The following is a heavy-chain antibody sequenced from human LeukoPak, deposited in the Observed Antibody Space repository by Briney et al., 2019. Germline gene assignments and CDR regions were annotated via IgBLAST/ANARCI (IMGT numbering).Heavy chain of an antibody. CDR2: IIPIFGTA. CDR3: ARADCSSTSCYTGSLYYYGMDV. V-gene: IGHV1-69*13. Sequence: SVKVSCKASGGTFSSYAISWVRQAPGQGLEWMGGIIPIFGTANYAQKFQGRVTITADESTSTAYMELSSLRSEDSAVYYCARADCSSTSCYTGSLYYYGMDVWGQGTTVTVSS. D-gene: IGHD2-2*02. J-gene: IGHJ6*02. CDR1: GGTFSSYA.